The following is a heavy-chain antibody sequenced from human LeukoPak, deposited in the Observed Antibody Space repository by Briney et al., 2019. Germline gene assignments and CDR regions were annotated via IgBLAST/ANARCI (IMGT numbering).Heavy chain of an antibody. D-gene: IGHD3-10*01. V-gene: IGHV3-30*02. Sequence: GGSLRLSCAASGFTFSIYGMHWVRQAPGKGLEWVAFIRYDGSNKYYADSVKGRFTISRDNSKNTLYLQMNSLRAEDTAVYYCAKGFGPYGSGSYYNNWFDPWGQGTLVTVSS. J-gene: IGHJ5*02. CDR3: AKGFGPYGSGSYYNNWFDP. CDR1: GFTFSIYG. CDR2: IRYDGSNK.